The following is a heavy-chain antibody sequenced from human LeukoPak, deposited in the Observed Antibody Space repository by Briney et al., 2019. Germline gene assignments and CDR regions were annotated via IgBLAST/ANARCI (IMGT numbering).Heavy chain of an antibody. CDR3: ARVLGGSGSYRSAAFDI. CDR2: MNPNSGNT. J-gene: IGHJ3*02. CDR1: GHTFTSYD. Sequence: ASVKVSCKASGHTFTSYDINWVRQATGQGLEWMGWMNPNSGNTGYAQKFQGRVTMTRNTSISTAYMELSSLRSEDTAVYYCARVLGGSGSYRSAAFDIWGQGTMVTVSS. D-gene: IGHD3-10*01. V-gene: IGHV1-8*01.